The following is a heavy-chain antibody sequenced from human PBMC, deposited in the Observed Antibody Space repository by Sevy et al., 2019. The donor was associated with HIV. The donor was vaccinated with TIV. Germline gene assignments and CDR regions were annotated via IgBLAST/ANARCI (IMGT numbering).Heavy chain of an antibody. CDR3: VSLFLSYRSGWSYFDY. Sequence: GGSLRLSCAISGFTVNDKYIIWVRQAPGKGLEWVSVIFSSGSTYYADAAKGRFTISRDNSKNTVDLQMNSVRAEDTAVYYCVSLFLSYRSGWSYFDYWGQGTLATVSS. D-gene: IGHD6-19*01. J-gene: IGHJ4*02. CDR1: GFTVNDKY. CDR2: IFSSGST. V-gene: IGHV3-66*02.